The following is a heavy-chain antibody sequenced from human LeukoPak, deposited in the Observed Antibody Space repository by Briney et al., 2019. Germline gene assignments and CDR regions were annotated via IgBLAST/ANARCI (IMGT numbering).Heavy chain of an antibody. D-gene: IGHD6-13*01. Sequence: PSETLSLTCTVSGGSISSYYWSWIRQPPGKGLEWIGYIYYSGSTYYNPSLKGRVTISADTSKNQFSLKLSSVTAADTAVYYCARDPRIAAAGLYGMDVWGQGTTVTVSS. J-gene: IGHJ6*02. CDR1: GGSISSYY. CDR2: IYYSGST. CDR3: ARDPRIAAAGLYGMDV. V-gene: IGHV4-59*06.